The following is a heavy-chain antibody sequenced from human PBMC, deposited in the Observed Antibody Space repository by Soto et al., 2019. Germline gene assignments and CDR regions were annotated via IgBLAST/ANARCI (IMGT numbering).Heavy chain of an antibody. D-gene: IGHD1-20*01. CDR3: ARSLTGTYYYYGMDV. CDR1: GGTFSSYA. J-gene: IGHJ6*02. V-gene: IGHV1-69*13. Sequence: SVKVSCKASGGTFSSYAISWVRQAPGQGLEWMGGIIPIFGTANYAQKFQDRVTITADESTSTAYMELSSLRSEDTAVYYCARSLTGTYYYYGMDVWGQGTTVTVSS. CDR2: IIPIFGTA.